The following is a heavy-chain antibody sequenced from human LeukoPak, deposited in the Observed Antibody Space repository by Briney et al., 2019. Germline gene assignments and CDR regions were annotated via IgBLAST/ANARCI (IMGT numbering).Heavy chain of an antibody. Sequence: SETLSLTCAVYGGSFSGYYWSWIRQPPGKGLEWIGEINHSGSTNYNPSLKSRVTISVDTSKNQFSLKLSSATAADTAVYYCARVAGTDDYWGQGTLVTVSS. CDR2: INHSGST. CDR1: GGSFSGYY. J-gene: IGHJ4*02. CDR3: ARVAGTDDY. D-gene: IGHD2-15*01. V-gene: IGHV4-34*01.